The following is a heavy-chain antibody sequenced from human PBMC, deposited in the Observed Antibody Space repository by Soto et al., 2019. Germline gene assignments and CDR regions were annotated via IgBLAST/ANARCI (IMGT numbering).Heavy chain of an antibody. J-gene: IGHJ6*03. Sequence: ASVKVSCKASGYTFTSYAMHWVRQAPRQRLEWMGWINAGNGNTKYSQKFQGRVTITRDTSASTAYMELSSLRSEDTAVYYCARGTRDYDFWSGYSYYYYYMDVWGKGTTVTVSS. CDR1: GYTFTSYA. V-gene: IGHV1-3*01. CDR2: INAGNGNT. D-gene: IGHD3-3*01. CDR3: ARGTRDYDFWSGYSYYYYYMDV.